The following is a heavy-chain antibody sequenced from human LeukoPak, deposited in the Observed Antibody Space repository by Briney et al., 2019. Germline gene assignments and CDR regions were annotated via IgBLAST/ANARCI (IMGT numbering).Heavy chain of an antibody. J-gene: IGHJ6*03. V-gene: IGHV1-8*01. CDR1: GYTFTSYD. Sequence: ASVKVSCKASGYTFTSYDINWVRQATGQGLEWMGWMNPNSGNTGYAQKFQGRVTMTRNTSISTAYMALSSLRSEDTAVYYCARGLRGTGRNYYYYMDVWGKGTTVTVSS. CDR2: MNPNSGNT. CDR3: ARGLRGTGRNYYYYMDV. D-gene: IGHD3-16*01.